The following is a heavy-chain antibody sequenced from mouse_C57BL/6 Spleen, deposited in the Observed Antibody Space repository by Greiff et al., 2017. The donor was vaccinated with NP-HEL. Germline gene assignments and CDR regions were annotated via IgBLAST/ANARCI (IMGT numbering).Heavy chain of an antibody. V-gene: IGHV3-6*01. CDR1: GYSITSGYY. CDR2: ISYDGSN. D-gene: IGHD2-10*02. CDR3: ARIPYGNYGGDYAMDY. Sequence: EVQLQQSGPGLVKPSKSLSLTCSVTGYSITSGYYWNWIRQFPGNKLEWMGYISYDGSNNYNPSLKNRISITRDTAKNQVFLKLNSVTTEDTATYYGARIPYGNYGGDYAMDYWGQGTSVTVSS. J-gene: IGHJ4*01.